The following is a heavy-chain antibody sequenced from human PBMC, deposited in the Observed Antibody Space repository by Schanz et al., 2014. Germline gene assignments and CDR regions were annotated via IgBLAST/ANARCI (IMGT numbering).Heavy chain of an antibody. V-gene: IGHV3-7*03. Sequence: LMESGGGLVQPGGSLRLSCAASGFTFSSYWMSWVRQAPGKGLEWVAAINQAASVQYYVDSVKGRFTISRDNAKNSLYLQMNSLRAEDTAVYYCAREKRRTEVVLDHWGQGTLVTVS. J-gene: IGHJ4*02. CDR1: GFTFSSYW. CDR2: INQAASVQ. CDR3: AREKRRTEVVLDH.